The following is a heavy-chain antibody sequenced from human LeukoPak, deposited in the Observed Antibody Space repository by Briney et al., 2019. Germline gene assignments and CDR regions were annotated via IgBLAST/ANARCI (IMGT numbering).Heavy chain of an antibody. Sequence: GGSLRLSCAASGFTFSTYWMTWVRQAPGQGLEWVASIKEDEGEKNYVDSVKGRFTISRDNARNSLYLQMNSVRVEDTALYYCARDPYDRGGYGAFDLWGQGSMVTVSS. D-gene: IGHD3-22*01. CDR1: GFTFSTYW. CDR2: IKEDEGEK. J-gene: IGHJ3*01. CDR3: ARDPYDRGGYGAFDL. V-gene: IGHV3-7*01.